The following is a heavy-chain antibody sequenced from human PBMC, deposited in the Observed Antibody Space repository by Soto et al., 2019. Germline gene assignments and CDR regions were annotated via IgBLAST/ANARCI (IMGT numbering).Heavy chain of an antibody. CDR2: ISYDGSNK. CDR3: ARDPHYYYRSGYYGYFQH. CDR1: GFTFSSYA. D-gene: IGHD3-22*01. V-gene: IGHV3-30-3*01. J-gene: IGHJ1*01. Sequence: EGSLRLSCTASGFTFSSYAMHWVRQAPGKGLEWVAVISYDGSNKYYADSVKGRFTISRDNAKNTLYLQMNSLRAEDTAVYYCARDPHYYYRSGYYGYFQHWGQGTRVAVSS.